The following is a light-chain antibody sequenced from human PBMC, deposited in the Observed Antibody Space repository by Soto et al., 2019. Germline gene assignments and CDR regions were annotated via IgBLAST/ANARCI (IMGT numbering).Light chain of an antibody. J-gene: IGLJ2*01. V-gene: IGLV2-14*01. CDR2: EVS. CDR1: SSDVGGYNY. Sequence: QSVLTQPASVSGSPGQSITISCTGTSSDVGGYNYVSWYQQHPGKAPKLMIYEVSNRPSGVSNRFSGSKSGNTASPTISGLQAEDEADYYCSSYPSSSTYVVFGGGTQLTVL. CDR3: SSYPSSSTYVV.